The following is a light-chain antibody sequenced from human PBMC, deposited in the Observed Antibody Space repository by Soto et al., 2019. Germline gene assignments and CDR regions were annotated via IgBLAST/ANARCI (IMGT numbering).Light chain of an antibody. CDR2: AAS. J-gene: IGKJ1*01. CDR1: QSISNY. Sequence: DIQMTQSPSSLSASVGDRVTITCRTSQSISNYLNWYQQKPGKAPKVLIYAASSLQSGVPSRFSGSGSVTDFTLTISSLQLEDFAAYYCQQSHSMPWTFGQGTKVEIK. CDR3: QQSHSMPWT. V-gene: IGKV1-39*01.